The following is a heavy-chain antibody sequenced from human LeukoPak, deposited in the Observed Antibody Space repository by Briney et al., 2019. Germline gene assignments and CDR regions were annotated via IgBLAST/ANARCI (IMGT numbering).Heavy chain of an antibody. CDR2: IRYDGSNK. D-gene: IGHD2-2*02. J-gene: IGHJ6*03. V-gene: IGHV3-30*02. CDR3: AKDLEYQLLYGGGFMDV. CDR1: GFTFSSYG. Sequence: GGSLRLSCAASGFTFSSYGMHWVRQAPGKGLEWVAFIRYDGSNKYYADPVKGRFTISRDNSKNTLYLQMNSLRAEDTAVYYCAKDLEYQLLYGGGFMDVWGKGTTVTVSS.